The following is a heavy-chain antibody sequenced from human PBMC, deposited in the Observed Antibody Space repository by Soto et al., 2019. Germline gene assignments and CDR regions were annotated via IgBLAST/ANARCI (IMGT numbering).Heavy chain of an antibody. CDR3: AKDQDYDTVTTGFDY. CDR1: GFTFSSYA. CDR2: ISGSGGST. J-gene: IGHJ4*02. Sequence: GGFLRLSCAASGFTFSSYAMSWVRQAPGKGLEWVSAISGSGGSTYYADSVKGRFPISRDNSKNTLYLQMNSLRAEDTAVYYCAKDQDYDTVTTGFDYWGQGTLVTVSS. V-gene: IGHV3-23*01. D-gene: IGHD4-17*01.